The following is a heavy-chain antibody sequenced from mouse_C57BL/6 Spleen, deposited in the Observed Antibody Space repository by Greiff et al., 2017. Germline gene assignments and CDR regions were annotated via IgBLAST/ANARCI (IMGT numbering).Heavy chain of an antibody. J-gene: IGHJ4*01. CDR2: IDPSDSET. V-gene: IGHV1-52*01. CDR1: GYTFTSYW. D-gene: IGHD2-12*01. Sequence: QVQLQQPGAELVRPGSSVKLSCKASGYTFTSYWMHWVKQRPIQGLEWIGNIDPSDSETHYNQKFKDKATLTVDKSSSTAYMQLSSLTSEDSAVYYCARSLRYPYYAMDYWGQGTSVTVSS. CDR3: ARSLRYPYYAMDY.